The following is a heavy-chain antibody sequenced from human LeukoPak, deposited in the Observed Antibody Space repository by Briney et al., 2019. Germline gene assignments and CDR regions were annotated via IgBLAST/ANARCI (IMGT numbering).Heavy chain of an antibody. CDR1: GGSISSYY. Sequence: SETLSLTCTVSGGSISSYYWSWIRQPPGKGLEWIGYIYTSGSANYNPSLKSRVTISVDTSKNQFSLKLSSVTAADTAVYYCARRREYCSSTSCPAYWFDPWGQGTLVTVSS. J-gene: IGHJ5*02. CDR3: ARRREYCSSTSCPAYWFDP. V-gene: IGHV4-4*09. D-gene: IGHD2-2*01. CDR2: IYTSGSA.